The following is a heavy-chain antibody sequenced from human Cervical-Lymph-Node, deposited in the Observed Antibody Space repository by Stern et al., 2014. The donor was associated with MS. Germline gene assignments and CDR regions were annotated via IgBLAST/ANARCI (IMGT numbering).Heavy chain of an antibody. D-gene: IGHD4-11*01. CDR1: GFTFSSLG. CDR3: ARDSPYNDYLLDY. CDR2: IWYDGGNK. Sequence: VQLVESGGGVVQPGRSLRLSCAASGFTFSSLGMHWVRQAPGKGLEWVAVIWYDGGNKYYADSVKGRFTISRDNSKNTVYLQMNSLRAEDTAVYYCARDSPYNDYLLDYWGQGTLVTVSS. J-gene: IGHJ4*02. V-gene: IGHV3-33*01.